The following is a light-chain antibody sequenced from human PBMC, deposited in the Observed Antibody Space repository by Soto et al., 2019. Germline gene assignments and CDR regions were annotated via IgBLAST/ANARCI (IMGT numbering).Light chain of an antibody. CDR2: DAS. CDR3: QQFSSYPLT. Sequence: EIVMTQSPATLSVSPGERATLSCRASPSVSSDLAWYQQKPGQAPRLLIYDASSRATGIPDRFSGGGSGTDFTLTISRLEPEDFAVYYCQQFSSYPLTFGGGTKVDI. J-gene: IGKJ4*01. CDR1: PSVSSD. V-gene: IGKV3-20*01.